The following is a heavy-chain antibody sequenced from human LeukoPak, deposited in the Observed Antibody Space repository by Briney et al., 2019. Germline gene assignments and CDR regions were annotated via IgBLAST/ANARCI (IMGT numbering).Heavy chain of an antibody. CDR3: SRDLLMYYSGAGEST. D-gene: IGHD3-10*01. J-gene: IGHJ5*02. CDR2: INPHSGAT. Sequence: ASVKVSCKASGGTFSSYAISWVRQAPGQGPEWMGWINPHSGATNYAQKFQGRVTMTRDTSISTAFMELSSLRFDDTAMYYCSRDLLMYYSGAGESTWGQGTQVTVSS. CDR1: GGTFSSYA. V-gene: IGHV1-2*02.